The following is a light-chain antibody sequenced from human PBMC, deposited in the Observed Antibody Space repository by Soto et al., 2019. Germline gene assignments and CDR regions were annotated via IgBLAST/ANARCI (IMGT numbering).Light chain of an antibody. CDR1: SSDVGGYNY. J-gene: IGLJ2*01. CDR2: DVS. V-gene: IGLV2-14*01. Sequence: QRVRKRPAGLAGCSGRSMTLSCTGNSSDVGGYNYVSWYQQHPGKAPKLMIYDVSNRPSGVSNRFSGSKSGNTASLTISGLQAEDEADYYCSSYTSSSTLVFGGGTKVTVL. CDR3: SSYTSSSTLV.